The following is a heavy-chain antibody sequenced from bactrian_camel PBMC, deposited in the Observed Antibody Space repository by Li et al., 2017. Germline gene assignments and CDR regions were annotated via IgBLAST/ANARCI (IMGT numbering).Heavy chain of an antibody. CDR1: EELYM. D-gene: IGHD5*01. Sequence: VQLVESGGGSVQAGGSLLLSCEASEELYMMAWFRQAPGKQREAVALIDTNIRRVYDDSVKGRFTISQDNGKNTVYLQMNSLKHEDTAAYYCAADPASQCVQFGDTWYGWEDDFGYLGQGTQVTVS. J-gene: IGHJ6*01. V-gene: IGHV3S53*01. CDR3: AADPASQCVQFGDTWYGWEDDFGY. CDR2: IDTNIRR.